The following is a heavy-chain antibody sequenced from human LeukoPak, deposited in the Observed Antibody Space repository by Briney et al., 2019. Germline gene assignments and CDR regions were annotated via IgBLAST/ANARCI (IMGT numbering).Heavy chain of an antibody. CDR1: GFTFSNYA. Sequence: GGSLRLSCAASGFTFSNYAMSWVRQAPEKGLEWVSTISGSGDGTYYADSVKGRFSISRDNSKSTLSLQMNSLRAEDTAVYFCAKGCDTNCFSSFDYWGQGTLVTVSS. J-gene: IGHJ4*02. D-gene: IGHD2-21*01. V-gene: IGHV3-23*01. CDR3: AKGCDTNCFSSFDY. CDR2: ISGSGDGT.